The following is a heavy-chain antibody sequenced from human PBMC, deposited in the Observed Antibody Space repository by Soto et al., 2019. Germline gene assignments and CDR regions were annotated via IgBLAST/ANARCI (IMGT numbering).Heavy chain of an antibody. D-gene: IGHD5-18*01. V-gene: IGHV3-73*01. J-gene: IGHJ3*02. CDR1: GFTFSGSA. Sequence: GGSLRLSCAASGFTFSGSAMHWVRQASGKGLEWVGRIRSKANSYATAYAASVKGRFTISRDDSKNTAYLQMNSLKTEDTAVYYCTRQRFSYAFDIWGQGTMVTVSS. CDR2: IRSKANSYAT. CDR3: TRQRFSYAFDI.